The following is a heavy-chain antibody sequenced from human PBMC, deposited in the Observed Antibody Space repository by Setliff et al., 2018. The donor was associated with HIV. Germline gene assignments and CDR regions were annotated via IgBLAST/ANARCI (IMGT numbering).Heavy chain of an antibody. J-gene: IGHJ4*02. CDR2: FYYSGSS. CDR1: GDSISRRIYY. V-gene: IGHV4-39*01. CDR3: AKLLPAADMAREIDS. Sequence: SETLSLTCTVSGDSISRRIYYWGWIRQPPGKGLEWIGNFYYSGSSHYNPSLKSRVTISVDTSKNQFSLKLISVSAAETAVYYCAKLLPAADMAREIDSWGQGTLVTVSS. D-gene: IGHD2-2*01.